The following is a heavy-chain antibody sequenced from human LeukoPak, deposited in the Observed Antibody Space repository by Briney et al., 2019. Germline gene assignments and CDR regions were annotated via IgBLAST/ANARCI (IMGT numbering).Heavy chain of an antibody. Sequence: AGESLKISCKGSGYSFTSYWIGWVRQMPGKGLEWMGIIYPGDSDTRYSPSFQGQVTISADKSISTAYLQWSSLKASDTAMYYCVRHVPNSGSYYIDYWGRGTLVTVSS. CDR2: IYPGDSDT. CDR3: VRHVPNSGSYYIDY. D-gene: IGHD1-26*01. CDR1: GYSFTSYW. V-gene: IGHV5-51*01. J-gene: IGHJ4*02.